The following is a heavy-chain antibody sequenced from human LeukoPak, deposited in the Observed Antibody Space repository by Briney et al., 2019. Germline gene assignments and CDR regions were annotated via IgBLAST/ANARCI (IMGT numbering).Heavy chain of an antibody. J-gene: IGHJ5*02. CDR3: ARGGHWFDP. CDR1: GFTFSGYW. Sequence: GGSLRLSCAASGFTFSGYWMHWVRQAPGKGLMWVSRIDRDGSTTNYVDSVKGRFTISRDNAKNTLYLQMNSLRAEDTAVYYCARGGHWFDPWGQGTLVTVSS. CDR2: IDRDGSTT. V-gene: IGHV3-74*01.